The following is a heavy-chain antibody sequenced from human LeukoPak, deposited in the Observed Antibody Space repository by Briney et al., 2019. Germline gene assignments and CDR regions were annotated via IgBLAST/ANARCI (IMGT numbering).Heavy chain of an antibody. V-gene: IGHV3-33*01. CDR3: ARDYCSGGSCYFFDY. CDR2: IWYDGSNK. Sequence: GRSLRLSCAASGFTFSSYGMHWVRQAPGKGLEGGAVIWYDGSNKYYADSVKGRFTISRDNSKNTLYLQMNSLRAEDTAVYYCARDYCSGGSCYFFDYWGQGTLVTVSS. CDR1: GFTFSSYG. J-gene: IGHJ4*02. D-gene: IGHD2-15*01.